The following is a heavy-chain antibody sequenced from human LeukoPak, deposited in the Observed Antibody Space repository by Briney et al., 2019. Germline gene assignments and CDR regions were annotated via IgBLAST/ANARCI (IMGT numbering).Heavy chain of an antibody. CDR1: GGSFSGYY. CDR3: ARGGRSYFQSNFDY. D-gene: IGHD1-26*01. CDR2: INHSGST. J-gene: IGHJ4*02. Sequence: SETLSLTCAVYGGSFSGYYWSWIRQPPGKGLEWIGEINHSGSTNYNPSLKSRVTISVDTSKNQFSLKLSSVTAADTAVYYCARGGRSYFQSNFDYWGQGILVTVSS. V-gene: IGHV4-34*01.